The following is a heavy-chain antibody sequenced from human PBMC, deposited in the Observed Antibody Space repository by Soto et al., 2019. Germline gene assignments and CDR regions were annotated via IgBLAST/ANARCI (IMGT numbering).Heavy chain of an antibody. CDR3: ARERARDLDY. CDR2: IWYDGSNK. V-gene: IGHV3-33*01. Sequence: GGSLRLSCAASGFTFSSYGMHSVRQAPGKGLEGVAVIWYDGSNKYYADSVKGRFTISRDNSKNTLYLQMNSLRAEDTAVYYCARERARDLDYWGQGTLVTVSS. D-gene: IGHD3-10*01. CDR1: GFTFSSYG. J-gene: IGHJ4*02.